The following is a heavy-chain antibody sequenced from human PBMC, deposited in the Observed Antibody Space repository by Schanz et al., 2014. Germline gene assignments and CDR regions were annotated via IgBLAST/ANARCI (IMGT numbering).Heavy chain of an antibody. CDR2: ISGYNGKT. CDR1: GYNFNRHD. Sequence: QVQLVQSGPEVKKPGASVRLSCKASGYNFNRHDISWVRQAPGQGLEWMGWISGYNGKTNYAQKFQGRVTMTTDTSTSTAYMELRSLRSDDTAVYYCARDNLVSSSWYNYYGMDVWGQGTVVTVSS. D-gene: IGHD6-13*01. V-gene: IGHV1-18*04. J-gene: IGHJ6*02. CDR3: ARDNLVSSSWYNYYGMDV.